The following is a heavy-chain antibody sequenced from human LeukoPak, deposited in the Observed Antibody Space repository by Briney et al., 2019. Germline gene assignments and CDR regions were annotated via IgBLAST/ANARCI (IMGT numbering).Heavy chain of an antibody. Sequence: PSETLSLTCTVSGGSISSGGYYWSWIRQHPGKGLEWIGYIYYSGSTYYNPSLKSRVTISVDTSKNQFSLKLSSVTAADTAVYYCARGGLGRADYWGQGTPVTVSS. CDR1: GGSISSGGYY. D-gene: IGHD2-15*01. CDR2: IYYSGST. J-gene: IGHJ4*02. V-gene: IGHV4-31*03. CDR3: ARGGLGRADY.